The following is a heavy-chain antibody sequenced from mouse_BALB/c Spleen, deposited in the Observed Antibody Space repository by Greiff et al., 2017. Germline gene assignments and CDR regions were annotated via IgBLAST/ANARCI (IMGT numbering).Heavy chain of an antibody. CDR2: IWAGGST. D-gene: IGHD1-1*01. J-gene: IGHJ3*01. Sequence: VHLVESGPGLVAPSQSLSITCTVSGFSLTSYGVHWVRQPPGKGLEWLGVIWAGGSTNYNSALMSRLSISKDNSKSQVFLKMNSLQTDDTAMYYCARDSLSYYGSSPFAYWGQGTLVTVSA. CDR3: ARDSLSYYGSSPFAY. V-gene: IGHV2-9*02. CDR1: GFSLTSYG.